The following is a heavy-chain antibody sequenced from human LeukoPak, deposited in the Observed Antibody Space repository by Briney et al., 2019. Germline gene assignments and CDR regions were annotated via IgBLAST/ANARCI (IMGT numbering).Heavy chain of an antibody. V-gene: IGHV3-21*01. D-gene: IGHD2-2*01. CDR2: ISSSSSYI. Sequence: PGGSLRLSCAASGFTFSSYSMNWVRQAPGKGLEWVSSISSSSSYIYYADSVKGRFTISRDSAKNSLYLQMNSLRAEDTAVYYCARVYEYQLLPFDYWGQGTLVTVSS. J-gene: IGHJ4*02. CDR1: GFTFSSYS. CDR3: ARVYEYQLLPFDY.